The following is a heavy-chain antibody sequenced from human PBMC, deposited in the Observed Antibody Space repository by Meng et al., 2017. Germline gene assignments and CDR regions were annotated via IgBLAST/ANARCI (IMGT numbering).Heavy chain of an antibody. D-gene: IGHD6-6*01. Sequence: QGPLGQWGGGLLKPSETLSLTCAVYGGSFSGYYWSWIRQPPGKGLEWIGEINHSGSTNYNPSLKSRVTISVDTSKNQFSLKLSSVTAADTAVYYCARRGIAARPFYYWGQGTLVTVSS. V-gene: IGHV4-34*01. J-gene: IGHJ4*02. CDR3: ARRGIAARPFYY. CDR2: INHSGST. CDR1: GGSFSGYY.